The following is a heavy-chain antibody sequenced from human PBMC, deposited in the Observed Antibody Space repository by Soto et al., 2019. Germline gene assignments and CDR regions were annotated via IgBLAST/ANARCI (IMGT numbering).Heavy chain of an antibody. V-gene: IGHV3-23*01. CDR2: ISESGGSK. CDR1: RFSLTRFA. J-gene: IGHJ4*02. Sequence: GRLLSLYCAASRFSLTRFAPSWDRQAPGKGLEWVSTISESGGSKYYPDAVRGRFTIPRDNSKNTVYLQMNSLRAEDTAVYYCARDSRAAVSDFFDYWGQGTLVTVSS. CDR3: ARDSRAAVSDFFDY. D-gene: IGHD6-19*01.